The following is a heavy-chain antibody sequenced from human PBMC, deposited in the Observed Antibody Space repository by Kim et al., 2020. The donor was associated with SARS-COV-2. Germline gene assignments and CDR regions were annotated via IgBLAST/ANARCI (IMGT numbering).Heavy chain of an antibody. V-gene: IGHV4-39*01. CDR1: GGSISSSSYY. Sequence: SETLSLTCTVSGGSISSSSYYWGWIRQPPGKGLDWIGIIFYSGSTYYKPSLRSRVTPSVDTSKNQFSLKLSSVTAADTAVYYCARRGRFNWGFDYWGQGTLVTVSS. D-gene: IGHD7-27*01. J-gene: IGHJ4*02. CDR2: IFYSGST. CDR3: ARRGRFNWGFDY.